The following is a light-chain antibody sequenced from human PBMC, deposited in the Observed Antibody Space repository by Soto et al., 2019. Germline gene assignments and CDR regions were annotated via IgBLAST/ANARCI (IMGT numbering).Light chain of an antibody. CDR2: AAA. J-gene: IGKJ3*01. CDR1: QGVNNY. Sequence: DIQMTQSPSSLSASVGDRVTITCRASQGVNNYLAWYQQKPGKVPELLIYAAATLQSGVPPRFSGSGSGTVFTLTINSLQPEDVATYYCQNYNSGPLTFGPGTKVDIK. CDR3: QNYNSGPLT. V-gene: IGKV1-27*01.